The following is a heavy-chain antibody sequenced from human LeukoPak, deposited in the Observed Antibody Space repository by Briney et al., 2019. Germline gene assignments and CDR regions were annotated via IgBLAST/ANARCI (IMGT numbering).Heavy chain of an antibody. D-gene: IGHD3-10*01. CDR3: AKHYMGSSYNHSLDC. CDR2: IYYSGTT. Sequence: SETLSLTCTVSGGSISSSSYYWGWIRQPPGKGLEWIGSIYYSGTTYYNPSLKSRVTISVDTSKNQFSLKLSSVTAADTALYYCAKHYMGSSYNHSLDCWGQGTLVTVSS. J-gene: IGHJ4*02. V-gene: IGHV4-39*01. CDR1: GGSISSSSYY.